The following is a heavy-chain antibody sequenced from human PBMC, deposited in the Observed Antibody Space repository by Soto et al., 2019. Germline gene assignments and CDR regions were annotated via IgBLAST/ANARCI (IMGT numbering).Heavy chain of an antibody. CDR2: ISGSGGST. V-gene: IGHV3-23*01. J-gene: IGHJ4*02. CDR3: AKDDHSGSPWDYFDY. D-gene: IGHD1-26*01. Sequence: GGSLRLSCAASGFTFSRYAMSWVRQAPGKGLEWVSAISGSGGSTYYADSVKGRFTISRDNSKNTLYLQMNSLRAEDKAVYYCAKDDHSGSPWDYFDYWGQGTLVTVSS. CDR1: GFTFSRYA.